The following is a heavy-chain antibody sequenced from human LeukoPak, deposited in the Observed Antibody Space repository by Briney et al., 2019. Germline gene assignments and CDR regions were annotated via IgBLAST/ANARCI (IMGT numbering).Heavy chain of an antibody. Sequence: SVKVSCKASGGTFSSYAISWVRQAPGQGLEWMGGIIPTFGTANYAQKFQGRVTITTDESTSTAYMELSSLRSEDTAVYYCARTITMVRGVPDYYYYMDVWGKGTTVTVSS. CDR1: GGTFSSYA. CDR2: IIPTFGTA. CDR3: ARTITMVRGVPDYYYYMDV. J-gene: IGHJ6*03. V-gene: IGHV1-69*05. D-gene: IGHD3-10*01.